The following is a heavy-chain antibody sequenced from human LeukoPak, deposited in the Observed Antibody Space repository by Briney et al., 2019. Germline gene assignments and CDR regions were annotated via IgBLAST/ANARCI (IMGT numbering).Heavy chain of an antibody. CDR3: AKDGGTYYYYSSGYYLYYFDY. J-gene: IGHJ4*02. D-gene: IGHD3-22*01. CDR1: RFTLNRYA. V-gene: IGHV3-23*01. Sequence: PGGSLSLSCAHSRFTLNRYAMSAVHPAPPKGLAWVSAISGSGGSPYYAHLVKGRFTISSDNSKNTLYLQMNSLRDDDTAVYYCAKDGGTYYYYSSGYYLYYFDYWGQGTLVTVSS. CDR2: ISGSGGSP.